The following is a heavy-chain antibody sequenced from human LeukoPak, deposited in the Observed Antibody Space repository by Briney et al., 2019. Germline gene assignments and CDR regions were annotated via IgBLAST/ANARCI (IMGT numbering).Heavy chain of an antibody. J-gene: IGHJ4*02. V-gene: IGHV3-7*01. CDR3: ARVNTHGDYVGPYRHLDC. CDR2: IKEDGSDK. CDR1: GFTFSRYW. D-gene: IGHD4-17*01. Sequence: GGSLRLSCAASGFTFSRYWMTWVRQAPGKGLEWVANIKEDGSDKNYVDSVKGRFTISRDNANNLLYLQMNSLRVEDTALYYCARVNTHGDYVGPYRHLDCWGQGTLLTVSS.